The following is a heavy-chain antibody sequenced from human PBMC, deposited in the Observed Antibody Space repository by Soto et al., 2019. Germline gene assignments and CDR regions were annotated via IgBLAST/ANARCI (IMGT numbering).Heavy chain of an antibody. J-gene: IGHJ4*02. D-gene: IGHD4-17*01. CDR2: IYYSGST. V-gene: IGHV4-59*08. Sequence: ETLSLTCTVSGGSISSYYWSWIRQPPGKGLEWIGYIYYSGSTNYNPSLKSRVTISVDTSKNQFSLKLSSVTAADTAVYYCARRYGGTLDYSGQGTLVTVSS. CDR1: GGSISSYY. CDR3: ARRYGGTLDY.